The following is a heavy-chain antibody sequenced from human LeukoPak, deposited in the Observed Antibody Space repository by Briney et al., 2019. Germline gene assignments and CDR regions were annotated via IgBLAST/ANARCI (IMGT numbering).Heavy chain of an antibody. V-gene: IGHV4-61*02. CDR1: GGSISSGTYY. Sequence: PSQTLSLTCTVSGGSISSGTYYWSWIRQPAGKGLEWIGRIYSSGSTNYNPSLKSRVTISVDRSKNQFSLKLSSVTAADTAVYYCARAKIGVANTLKKNSYYFDYWGQGTLVTVSS. J-gene: IGHJ4*02. CDR3: ARAKIGVANTLKKNSYYFDY. D-gene: IGHD5-12*01. CDR2: IYSSGST.